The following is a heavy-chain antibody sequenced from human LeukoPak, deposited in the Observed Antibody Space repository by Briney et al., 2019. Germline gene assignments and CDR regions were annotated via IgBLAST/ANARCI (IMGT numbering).Heavy chain of an antibody. Sequence: GGSLRLACAASGFTFSSISMTWVRQAPGKGLEWVSTIRSNGDTTYNADSVKGRFTISRDNSKNTLYLQLNSLRVEDTAIYYCAKGQELDDGVFDSWGQGTLVTVSS. CDR1: GFTFSSIS. J-gene: IGHJ4*02. V-gene: IGHV3-23*01. CDR2: IRSNGDTT. D-gene: IGHD1-1*01. CDR3: AKGQELDDGVFDS.